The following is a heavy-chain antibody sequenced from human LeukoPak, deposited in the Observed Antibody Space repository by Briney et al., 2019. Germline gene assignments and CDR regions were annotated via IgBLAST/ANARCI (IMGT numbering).Heavy chain of an antibody. V-gene: IGHV1-2*02. CDR1: GYTFTDYY. Sequence: ASVKVSCKASGYTFTDYYMHWVRQAPGQGLEWMGWINPNRGGTNYAQKFQGRVTMTRDTSISTAYMELSRLRSDDTAVYYCARGSGSGWPLDRWGQGALVTVSS. J-gene: IGHJ5*02. CDR3: ARGSGSGWPLDR. D-gene: IGHD6-19*01. CDR2: INPNRGGT.